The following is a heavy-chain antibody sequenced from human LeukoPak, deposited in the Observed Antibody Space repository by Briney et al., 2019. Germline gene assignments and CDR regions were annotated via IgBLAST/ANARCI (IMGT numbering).Heavy chain of an antibody. Sequence: PGGSLRLSCAASGFTFSSYAMSWVRLAPGKGLEWVSGISGSGGSTYYADSVKGRFTISRDNAKNSLYLQMNSLRAEDMALYYWAKREGMAKSISGAFDIWGQGTMVTVSS. CDR2: ISGSGGST. J-gene: IGHJ3*02. CDR3: AKREGMAKSISGAFDI. CDR1: GFTFSSYA. V-gene: IGHV3-23*01. D-gene: IGHD5-24*01.